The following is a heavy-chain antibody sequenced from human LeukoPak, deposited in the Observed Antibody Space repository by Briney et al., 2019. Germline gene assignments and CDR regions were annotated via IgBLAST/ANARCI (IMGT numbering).Heavy chain of an antibody. CDR3: ARGLGYSSGWYFVY. Sequence: GGSLRLSCAASGFTVSSNYMSWVRQAPGKGLEWVSVIYSGGSTYYADSVKGRFTISRDNSKNTLYLQMNSLRAEDTAVYYCARGLGYSSGWYFVYWGQGTLVTVSS. V-gene: IGHV3-66*02. J-gene: IGHJ4*02. CDR1: GFTVSSNY. D-gene: IGHD6-19*01. CDR2: IYSGGST.